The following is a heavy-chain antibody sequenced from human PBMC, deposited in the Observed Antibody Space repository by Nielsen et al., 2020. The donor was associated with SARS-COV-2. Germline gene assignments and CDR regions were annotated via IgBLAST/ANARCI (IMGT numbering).Heavy chain of an antibody. CDR2: PDPSDSYT. J-gene: IGHJ3*02. CDR1: GYSFSSYW. D-gene: IGHD4-17*01. CDR3: ARHRDDTVTTGDDAFDI. Sequence: GESLKISCKGSGYSFSSYWISWVRQMSGKGLEWMGRPDPSDSYTNYSPSLQGHVTISADRSISTAYLQWSSLKASDTAMYYCARHRDDTVTTGDDAFDIWGQGTMVTVSS. V-gene: IGHV5-10-1*01.